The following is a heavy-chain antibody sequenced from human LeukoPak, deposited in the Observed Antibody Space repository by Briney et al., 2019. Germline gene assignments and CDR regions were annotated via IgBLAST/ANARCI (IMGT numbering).Heavy chain of an antibody. Sequence: GGSLRLSCAASGFTFSSYGMHWVRQAPGKGLEWVAFIRHDGSNKFYADSVRGRFTISRDNSKNTLFLQMDGLRTEDTAVYYCAKDPSATVTPNYFDYWGQGTLVTVSS. D-gene: IGHD4-11*01. CDR3: AKDPSATVTPNYFDY. CDR1: GFTFSSYG. CDR2: IRHDGSNK. V-gene: IGHV3-30*02. J-gene: IGHJ4*02.